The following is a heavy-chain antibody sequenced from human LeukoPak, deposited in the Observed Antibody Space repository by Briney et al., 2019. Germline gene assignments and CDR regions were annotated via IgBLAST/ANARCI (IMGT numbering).Heavy chain of an antibody. J-gene: IGHJ6*03. Sequence: RGASVKVSCKTSGYTFSNYGINWVRQAPGQGLEWMGWISAYNGNTNYAQKLQGRVTMTTDTSTSTAYMELRSLRSDDTAVYYCARVRTPATIFGVVIMNYYYMDVWGKGTTVTVSS. D-gene: IGHD3-3*01. CDR2: ISAYNGNT. CDR1: GYTFSNYG. V-gene: IGHV1-18*01. CDR3: ARVRTPATIFGVVIMNYYYMDV.